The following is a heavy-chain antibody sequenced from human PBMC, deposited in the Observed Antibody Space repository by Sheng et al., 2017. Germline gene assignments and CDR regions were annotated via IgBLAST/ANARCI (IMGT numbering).Heavy chain of an antibody. CDR1: GFSFDDYV. J-gene: IGHJ4*02. V-gene: IGHV3-20*04. CDR3: ARALRFSSVVGTTYYFDY. Sequence: EVQLVEFGGNLVRPGGSLRLSCAASGFSFDDYVMNWVRQAPGKGLEWVSGINWNGDVTGYADSVQGRFTISRDNAQNSLYLQMNSLRAEDTAFYYCARALRFSSVVGTTYYFDYWGQGTLVTVSS. CDR2: INWNGDVT. D-gene: IGHD1-26*01.